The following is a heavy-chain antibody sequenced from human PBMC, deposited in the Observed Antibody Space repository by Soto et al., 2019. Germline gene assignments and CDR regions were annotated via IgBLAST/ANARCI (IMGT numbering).Heavy chain of an antibody. CDR3: ARLGPKSDSSGYKYYFDY. V-gene: IGHV4-39*01. J-gene: IGHJ4*02. D-gene: IGHD3-22*01. CDR1: GGSISSSSYY. Sequence: SETLSLTCTVSGGSISSSSYYWGWIRQPPGKGLEWIGSIYYSGSTYYNPSLKSRVTISVDTSKNQFSLKLSTVTAADTAVYYCARLGPKSDSSGYKYYFDYWGQGTLVTVSS. CDR2: IYYSGST.